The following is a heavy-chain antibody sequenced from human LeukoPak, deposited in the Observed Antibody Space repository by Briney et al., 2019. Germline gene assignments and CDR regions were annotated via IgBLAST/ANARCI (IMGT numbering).Heavy chain of an antibody. Sequence: ASVKVSFKASGYPFTSYDINWVRQAAGQGLEWMGWMNPNSGNTGYAQKFQGRVTMTRNTSISTAYMELSSLRSEDTAVYYCARFPLSSYYGSGSHMVDYWGQGTLVTVSS. CDR2: MNPNSGNT. CDR1: GYPFTSYD. J-gene: IGHJ4*02. D-gene: IGHD3-10*01. CDR3: ARFPLSSYYGSGSHMVDY. V-gene: IGHV1-8*01.